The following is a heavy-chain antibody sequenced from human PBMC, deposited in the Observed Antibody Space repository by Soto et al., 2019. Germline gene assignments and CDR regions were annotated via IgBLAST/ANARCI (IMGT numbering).Heavy chain of an antibody. J-gene: IGHJ4*02. CDR1: GYTFTSYA. V-gene: IGHV1-3*01. Sequence: QVQLVQSGAEVKKPGASVKVSCKASGYTFTSYAMHWVRQAPVQRLEWMGWINAGNGNTKYSQKFQGRVTITRDTSASTAHMEPSCLRSEDTAVYYCARGDMNLHLSDWGQGTLVTVSS. CDR2: INAGNGNT. D-gene: IGHD2-15*01. CDR3: ARGDMNLHLSD.